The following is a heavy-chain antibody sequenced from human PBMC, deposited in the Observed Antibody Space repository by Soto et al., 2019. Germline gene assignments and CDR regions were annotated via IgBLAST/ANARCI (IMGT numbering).Heavy chain of an antibody. D-gene: IGHD3-16*01. Sequence: SETLSLTCAVSGDSVSNDNYYWSWIRQPPGKGLEWIGYIYYSGTTNYNSYLKSRLSLSVDMSKNQFSLKLASVTAADTAVYFCARSQRGRAAFTFDYWGQGALVTVSS. CDR2: IYYSGTT. J-gene: IGHJ4*02. CDR1: GDSVSNDNYY. CDR3: ARSQRGRAAFTFDY. V-gene: IGHV4-61*01.